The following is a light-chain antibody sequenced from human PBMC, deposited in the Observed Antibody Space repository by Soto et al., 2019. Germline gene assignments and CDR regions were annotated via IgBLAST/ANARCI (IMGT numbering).Light chain of an antibody. V-gene: IGKV3D-20*01. CDR3: QQYFVSPLT. CDR2: DTS. CDR1: QSINSTS. J-gene: IGKJ2*01. Sequence: VLTQSPATLSLSPGEGATLSCGASQSINSTSLAWYQQKPGQPPRLLIYDTSSRATGIPDRFSASGSGTDFTLTISSLQPEDFAVYDCQQYFVSPLTFGQGTKVESK.